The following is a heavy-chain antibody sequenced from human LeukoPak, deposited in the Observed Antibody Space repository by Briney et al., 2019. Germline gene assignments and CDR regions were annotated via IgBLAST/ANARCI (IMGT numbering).Heavy chain of an antibody. CDR3: ARDPPGYYDSSGYYYFDY. Sequence: GGSLRLSCAASGFTLNSYTMNWVRQLPGKGLEWVSSISSSSAYKHYADSVMGRFTISKDNAKNSLYLQMNSLRAEDTAVYYCARDPPGYYDSSGYYYFDYWGQGTLVTVSS. V-gene: IGHV3-21*01. J-gene: IGHJ4*02. CDR2: ISSSSAYK. CDR1: GFTLNSYT. D-gene: IGHD3-22*01.